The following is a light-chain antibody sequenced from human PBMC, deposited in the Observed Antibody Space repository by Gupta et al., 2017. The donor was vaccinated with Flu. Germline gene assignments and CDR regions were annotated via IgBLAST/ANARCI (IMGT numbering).Light chain of an antibody. CDR1: NIEPKS. CDR3: QLRDGAAAHGV. J-gene: IGLJ3*02. V-gene: IGLV3-21*02. Sequence: VLTQTPSASVAPGQTATITCGGNNIEPKSVHWYQQKAGQAPVLVVYDDSDRPSGIPERISCSKSGNTATLTITRVEGGDEADYYCQLRDGAAAHGVFGGGTKLTVL. CDR2: DDS.